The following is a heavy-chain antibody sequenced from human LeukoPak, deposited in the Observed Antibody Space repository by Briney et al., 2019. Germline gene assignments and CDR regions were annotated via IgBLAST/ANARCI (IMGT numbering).Heavy chain of an antibody. V-gene: IGHV3-23*01. J-gene: IGHJ4*02. D-gene: IGHD2-2*02. Sequence: GGSLRLSCAASGFTFSSYAMSWVRQAPGKGLEWVSGISGSGGSTYYAYSVKGRFTISRDNSRNTLYMQMNSLRAEDTAVYYCAKTSRRLCSSSSCYTLDSWGQGALVTVSS. CDR1: GFTFSSYA. CDR2: ISGSGGST. CDR3: AKTSRRLCSSSSCYTLDS.